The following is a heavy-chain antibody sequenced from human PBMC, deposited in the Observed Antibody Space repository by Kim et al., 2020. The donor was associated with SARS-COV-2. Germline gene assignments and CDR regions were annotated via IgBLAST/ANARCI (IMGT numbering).Heavy chain of an antibody. V-gene: IGHV3-30*04. CDR2: IAYDGSHI. CDR3: LAAIGSCSFDP. Sequence: GGSLRLSCAASGFTFSDHALHWVRQAPGKGLEWVALIAYDGSHISYPDSVKGRFIISSDNTKTTLSPQMNILRPEATAVYYCLAAIGSCSFDPWCHGTL. CDR1: GFTFSDHA. J-gene: IGHJ5*02. D-gene: IGHD2-15*01.